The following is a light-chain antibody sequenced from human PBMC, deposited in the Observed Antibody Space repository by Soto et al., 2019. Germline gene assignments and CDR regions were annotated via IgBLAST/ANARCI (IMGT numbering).Light chain of an antibody. CDR3: SSFTSSSTDV. V-gene: IGLV2-14*01. CDR1: SSDIGGYNF. J-gene: IGLJ1*01. Sequence: QPVLAQPASGSGALGQSITISCTGTSSDIGGYNFVSWYRHHPGKAPKLMIYEVTNRPSGVSNRFSGSRSGNTASLTISGLQAEDEGDYYCSSFTSSSTDVFGTGTKVTVL. CDR2: EVT.